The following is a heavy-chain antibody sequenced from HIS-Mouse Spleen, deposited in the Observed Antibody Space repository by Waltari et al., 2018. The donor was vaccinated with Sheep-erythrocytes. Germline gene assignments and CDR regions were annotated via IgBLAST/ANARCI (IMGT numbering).Heavy chain of an antibody. CDR3: AQTGATTPHFDY. V-gene: IGHV1-69*04. CDR1: GGTFSSYA. J-gene: IGHJ4*02. D-gene: IGHD1-26*01. Sequence: QVQLVQSGAAVKKPGSSVTDSCKASGGTFSSYAISWVRTATGQGLEWMGRIIPILGIANYAQKFQGRVTITADKSTSTAYMELSSLRSEDTAVYYCAQTGATTPHFDYWGQGTLVTVSS. CDR2: IIPILGIA.